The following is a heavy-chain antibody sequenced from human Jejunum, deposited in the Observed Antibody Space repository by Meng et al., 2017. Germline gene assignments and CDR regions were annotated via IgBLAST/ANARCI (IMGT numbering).Heavy chain of an antibody. CDR1: GCTFNSLH. V-gene: IGHV1-8*01. CDR3: ARGVDAGVDY. Sequence: QVQLEQSGAEVKMPGASVKVYCKTSGCTFNSLHINWVRQATGQGLEWMGWMNPKSGDTGLAQKFQGRLTLTRDTSMNTAYMELSSLTSEDTAVYYCARGVDAGVDYWGQGTLVTVSS. CDR2: MNPKSGDT. J-gene: IGHJ4*02. D-gene: IGHD7-27*01.